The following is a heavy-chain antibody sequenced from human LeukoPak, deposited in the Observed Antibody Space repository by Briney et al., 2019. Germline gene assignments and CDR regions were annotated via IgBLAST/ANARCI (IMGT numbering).Heavy chain of an antibody. Sequence: SETLSLTCAVYGGSFSGYYWSWIRQPPGKGLEWIGEINHSGSTNYNPSLKSRVTISVDTSKNQFSLKLSSVTAADTAVYYCARHATVITIFGVVIPAGNYYFDYWGQGTLVTVSS. CDR1: GGSFSGYY. J-gene: IGHJ4*02. D-gene: IGHD3-3*01. V-gene: IGHV4-34*01. CDR3: ARHATVITIFGVVIPAGNYYFDY. CDR2: INHSGST.